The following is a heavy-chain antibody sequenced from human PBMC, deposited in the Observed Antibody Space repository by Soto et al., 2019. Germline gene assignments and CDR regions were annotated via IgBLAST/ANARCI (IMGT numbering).Heavy chain of an antibody. CDR2: MQPSSGRT. V-gene: IGHV1-8*01. CDR3: ARAVTAGVDY. D-gene: IGHD1-26*01. J-gene: IGHJ4*02. Sequence: QVQLVQSGAEVREPGASVKVSCKASGYSFTSLDINWVRQTTGQGLEWMGWMQPSSGRTGYAQKFQGRVTMSRNTAINTAYMELSSLTSDDTAFYYCARAVTAGVDYWGQGPLVTVSS. CDR1: GYSFTSLD.